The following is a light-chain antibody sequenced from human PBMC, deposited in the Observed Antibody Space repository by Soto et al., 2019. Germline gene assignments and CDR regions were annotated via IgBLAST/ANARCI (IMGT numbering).Light chain of an antibody. CDR2: GNS. V-gene: IGLV1-40*01. CDR3: QSYDSSLSGYV. Sequence: QSVLTQPPSVSGAPGQRVTISCTGSSSNIGAGYDVHWYQQLPGTAPKLLIYGNSNRPSGVPDRFSGSKSVTSASQAITGLQAEDEADYYCQSYDSSLSGYVFGTGTKLTVL. J-gene: IGLJ1*01. CDR1: SSNIGAGYD.